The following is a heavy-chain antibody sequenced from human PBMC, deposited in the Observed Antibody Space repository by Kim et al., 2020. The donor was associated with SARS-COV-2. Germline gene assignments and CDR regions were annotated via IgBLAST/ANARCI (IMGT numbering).Heavy chain of an antibody. Sequence: SETLSLTCAVYGGSFSGYYWSWIRQPPGKGLEWIGETNHSGSTNYNPSLKSRVTISVDTSKNQFSLKLSSVTAADTAVYYCARVRSSLLPTYFDYWGQGTLVTVSS. CDR1: GGSFSGYY. J-gene: IGHJ4*02. D-gene: IGHD6-13*01. CDR3: ARVRSSLLPTYFDY. V-gene: IGHV4-34*01. CDR2: TNHSGST.